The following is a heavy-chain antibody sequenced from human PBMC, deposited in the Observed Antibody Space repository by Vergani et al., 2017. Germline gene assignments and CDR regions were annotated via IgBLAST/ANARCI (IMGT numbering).Heavy chain of an antibody. Sequence: EVQLVQSGAEVKKPGESLKISCQISGYSFTNYWIGWVRQMPGKGLEWMGHIHPADSDTRSSPSFQGQVTISVDKSISTAYLQRSSLRASDSAMYYCARLYGRDSSGSKYFDYWGQGTLVTVSS. J-gene: IGHJ4*02. CDR3: ARLYGRDSSGSKYFDY. V-gene: IGHV5-51*01. CDR1: GYSFTNYW. D-gene: IGHD3-22*01. CDR2: IHPADSDT.